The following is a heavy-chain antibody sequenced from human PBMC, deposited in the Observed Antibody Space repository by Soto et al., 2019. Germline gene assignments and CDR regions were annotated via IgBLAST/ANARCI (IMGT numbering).Heavy chain of an antibody. CDR1: GFTFSAYA. V-gene: IGHV3-48*02. J-gene: IGHJ3*02. Sequence: VQLVESGGGLVHSGGSLTLSCAASGFTFSAYAMNWVRQAQGEGLEWISYISSGSSTIYYADSVKGRFTISRDNARNALYLQMNSLRDEYTAVFYCAIANYGVCAFDIWGQGTLVTVSS. D-gene: IGHD3-3*01. CDR2: ISSGSSTI. CDR3: AIANYGVCAFDI.